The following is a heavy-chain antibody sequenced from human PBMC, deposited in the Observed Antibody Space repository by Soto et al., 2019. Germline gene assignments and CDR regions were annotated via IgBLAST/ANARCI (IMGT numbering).Heavy chain of an antibody. V-gene: IGHV4-59*08. CDR2: SYYSGST. Sequence: PSETLSLTCTVSGGSISSYYWSWIRQPPGKGLEWIGYSYYSGSTNYNPSLKSRVTISVDTSKNQFSLKLSSVTAADTAVYYCARAWGGVPDYWGQGTLVTVSS. CDR1: GGSISSYY. J-gene: IGHJ4*02. D-gene: IGHD3-16*01. CDR3: ARAWGGVPDY.